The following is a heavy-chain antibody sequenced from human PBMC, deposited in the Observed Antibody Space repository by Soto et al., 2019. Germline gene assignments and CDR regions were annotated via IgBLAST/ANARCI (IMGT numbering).Heavy chain of an antibody. CDR1: GGSVSSGSYY. CDR2: IYYSGST. Sequence: SETLSLTCTVSGGSVSSGSYYWSWIRQPPGKGLEWIGYIYYSGSTNYNPSLKSRVTISVDTSKNQFSLKLSSVTAADTAVYYCAMKYSSSSGLDYWGQGTLVTVSS. CDR3: AMKYSSSSGLDY. D-gene: IGHD6-6*01. J-gene: IGHJ4*02. V-gene: IGHV4-61*01.